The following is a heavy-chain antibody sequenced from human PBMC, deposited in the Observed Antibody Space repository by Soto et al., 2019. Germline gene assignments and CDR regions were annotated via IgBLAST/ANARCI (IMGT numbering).Heavy chain of an antibody. D-gene: IGHD3-10*01. Sequence: QVQLQQWGAGLLKPSETLSLTCAVYGGSFGGYYWSWIRQPPGKGLEWIGELNDSGGTNYNASLKSRVTISGDTSKNQFSLKLSFVTAADTAMYYCARARGGVQDWGPGTLVTVSS. CDR2: LNDSGGT. J-gene: IGHJ1*01. V-gene: IGHV4-34*01. CDR1: GGSFGGYY. CDR3: ARARGGVQD.